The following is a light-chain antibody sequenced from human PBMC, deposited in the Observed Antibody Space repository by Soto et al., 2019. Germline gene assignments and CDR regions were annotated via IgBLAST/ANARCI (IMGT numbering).Light chain of an antibody. J-gene: IGKJ2*01. CDR2: GAS. V-gene: IGKV3-20*01. Sequence: EIVLTQSPGTLSLSPGEWATLSCRASQIVSSSYLAWYQQKPGQAPRLLIYGASTRATGIPGRFSGSASGTDFTLTISRLEPEDFAVYYCQQYGPSPMYSFGQGTNLESK. CDR3: QQYGPSPMYS. CDR1: QIVSSSY.